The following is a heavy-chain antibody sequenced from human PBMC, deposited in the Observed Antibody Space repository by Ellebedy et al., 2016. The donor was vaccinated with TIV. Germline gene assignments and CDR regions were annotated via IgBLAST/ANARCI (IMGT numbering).Heavy chain of an antibody. CDR3: AREAGDYYFDF. J-gene: IGHJ4*02. Sequence: DSVKGRFTISRDNSKNRLYLQMNSLRPEDTALYYCAREAGDYYFDFWGQGTQVTVSS. V-gene: IGHV3-30*07. D-gene: IGHD4-17*01.